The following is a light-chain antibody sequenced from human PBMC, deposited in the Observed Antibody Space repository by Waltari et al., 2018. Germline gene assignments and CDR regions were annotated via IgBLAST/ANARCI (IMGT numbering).Light chain of an antibody. CDR3: ATRDEGPTVV. CDR1: ISHIGTHY. V-gene: IGLV1-47*01. Sequence: QSVLTQPPPASGTPGPSVTIPCSGSISHIGTHYVYWYQQLPGTAPKLLIYLTHQRPSGVPDPFSASKSGTSASLAISGLRFEDEADYYCATRDEGPTVVFGGGTKLTVL. CDR2: LTH. J-gene: IGLJ2*01.